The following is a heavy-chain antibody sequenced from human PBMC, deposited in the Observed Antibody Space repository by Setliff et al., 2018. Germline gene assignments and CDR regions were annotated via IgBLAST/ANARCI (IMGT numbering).Heavy chain of an antibody. D-gene: IGHD6-25*01. V-gene: IGHV3-21*01. CDR3: ARSPANGGHDAFDI. Sequence: GGSLRLSCTASAFPFSIYSMHWVRQAPGKGLEWVSSISDSSFHIYYRDSVKGRFTISRDNAKNSLYLQMNSLGAEDTAVYYCARSPANGGHDAFDIWGQGTMVTVSS. CDR1: AFPFSIYS. J-gene: IGHJ3*02. CDR2: ISDSSFHI.